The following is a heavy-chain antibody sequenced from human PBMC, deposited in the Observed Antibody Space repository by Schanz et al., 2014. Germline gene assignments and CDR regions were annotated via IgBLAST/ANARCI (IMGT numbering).Heavy chain of an antibody. D-gene: IGHD3-10*01. J-gene: IGHJ4*02. V-gene: IGHV3-23*04. Sequence: EVQLVESGGGLIQPGGSLRLSCAASGFGFSSYSMNWVRQAPGKGLEWVSAISGRDGSTYYADSVRGRFTISRDNSKNSLYLQMNSLRAEDTAVYHCVSSGSYSSYAVWGQGTLVTVSS. CDR1: GFGFSSYS. CDR2: ISGRDGST. CDR3: VSSGSYSSYAV.